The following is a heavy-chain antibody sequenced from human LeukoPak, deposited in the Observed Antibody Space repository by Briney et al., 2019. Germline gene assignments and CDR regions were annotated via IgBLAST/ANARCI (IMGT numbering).Heavy chain of an antibody. V-gene: IGHV3-23*01. CDR3: TPTGDGVGAVPFNY. CDR2: LSGSGISR. CDR1: GFTFSDYA. Sequence: GGSLRLSCAASGFTFSDYAMSWVRQAPGKGLEWVSTLSGSGISRYYADSVKGRFTISRDDSKNTAYLQMNSLRTEDTAVYYCTPTGDGVGAVPFNYWGQGTLVTVSS. D-gene: IGHD1-26*01. J-gene: IGHJ4*02.